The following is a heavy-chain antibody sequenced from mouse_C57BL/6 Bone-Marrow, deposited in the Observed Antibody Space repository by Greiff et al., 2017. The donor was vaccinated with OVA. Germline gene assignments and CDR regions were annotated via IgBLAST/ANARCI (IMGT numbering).Heavy chain of an antibody. CDR3: AREVYGSSYFDY. CDR1: GYTFTSYG. CDR2: IYPRSGNT. V-gene: IGHV1-81*01. J-gene: IGHJ2*01. D-gene: IGHD1-1*01. Sequence: VQLQQSGAELARPGASVKLSCKASGYTFTSYGISWVKQRTGQGLEWIGEIYPRSGNTYYNEKFKGKATLTADKSSSTAYMELRSLTSEDSAVYLCAREVYGSSYFDYWGQGTTLTVSS.